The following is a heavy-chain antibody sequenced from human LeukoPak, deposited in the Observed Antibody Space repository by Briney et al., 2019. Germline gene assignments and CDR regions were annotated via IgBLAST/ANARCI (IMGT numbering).Heavy chain of an antibody. D-gene: IGHD6-19*01. V-gene: IGHV3-23*01. J-gene: IGHJ4*02. Sequence: GGSLRLSCAASGFTFSSYAMSWVRQAPGKGLEWVSAISGSGGSTHYADSVKGRFTISRDKSKNTLYLQMNSLRDEDTAVYYCAKDVYTSAWPYYFDYWGQGTLVTVPS. CDR1: GFTFSSYA. CDR3: AKDVYTSAWPYYFDY. CDR2: ISGSGGST.